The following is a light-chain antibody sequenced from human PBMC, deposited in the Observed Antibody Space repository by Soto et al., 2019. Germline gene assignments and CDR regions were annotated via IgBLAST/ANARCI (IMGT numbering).Light chain of an antibody. V-gene: IGLV2-23*02. CDR2: EVF. CDR1: SSDIGTYNL. J-gene: IGLJ1*01. Sequence: QSALTQPASVSGSPGQSITISCTGTSSDIGTYNLVSWFQQYPGKAPKLVIFEVFKRPSGVSHRVSGSKSGITASLTITGLQAEDEADYYWCSYAGPGSYVFGTGTKVTVL. CDR3: CSYAGPGSYV.